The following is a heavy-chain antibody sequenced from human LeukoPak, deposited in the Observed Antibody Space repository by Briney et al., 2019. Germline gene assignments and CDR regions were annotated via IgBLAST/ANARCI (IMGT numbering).Heavy chain of an antibody. V-gene: IGHV4-34*01. CDR1: GGSFGGYY. CDR2: INHSGST. Sequence: SETLSLTCAVYGGSFGGYYWSWIRQPPGKGLEWIGEINHSGSTNYNPSLKSRVTISVDTSKNQFSLKLSSVTAADTAVYYCARTILAAAAHDYWGRGTLVTVSS. CDR3: ARTILAAAAHDY. D-gene: IGHD6-13*01. J-gene: IGHJ4*02.